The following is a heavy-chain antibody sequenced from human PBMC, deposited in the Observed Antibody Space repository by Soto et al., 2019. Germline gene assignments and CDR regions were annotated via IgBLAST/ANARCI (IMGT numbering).Heavy chain of an antibody. V-gene: IGHV4-61*01. CDR1: GGSVSSGSYY. CDR3: ARIPVDTYMINWFDP. Sequence: SLTCTVSGGSVSSGSYYWSWIRQPPGKGLEWIGYIYYSGSTNYNPSLKSRVSISLDTSKNQFSLRLTSVTAADTAVYYCARIPVDTYMINWFDPWGQGTLVTVSS. CDR2: IYYSGST. D-gene: IGHD5-18*01. J-gene: IGHJ5*02.